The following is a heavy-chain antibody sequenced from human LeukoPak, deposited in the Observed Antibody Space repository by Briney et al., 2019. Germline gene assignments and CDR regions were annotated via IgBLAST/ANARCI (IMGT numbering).Heavy chain of an antibody. Sequence: SETLSLTCTVSGGSISSSSYYWGWLRQPPGKGLEWIGSIYYSGSTYYNPSLKSRVTISVDTSKNQFSLKLSSVTAADTAVYYCAREAPIIVVVTAIPDWFDPWGQGTLVTVSS. CDR1: GGSISSSSYY. V-gene: IGHV4-39*02. D-gene: IGHD2-21*02. CDR2: IYYSGST. CDR3: AREAPIIVVVTAIPDWFDP. J-gene: IGHJ5*02.